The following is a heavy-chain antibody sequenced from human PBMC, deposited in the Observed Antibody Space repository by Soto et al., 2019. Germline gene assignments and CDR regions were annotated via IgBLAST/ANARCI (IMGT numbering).Heavy chain of an antibody. J-gene: IGHJ3*02. CDR2: ISYDGSNK. V-gene: IGHV3-30-3*01. CDR3: GTDRWGGAFDM. CDR1: GFFFSNYA. Sequence: QVQLVESGGGVVQPGRSLRLSCAASGFFFSNYAMHWVRQDPGKGLEWVALISYDGSNKNYADSVKGRFTISRDNSKNSLYLQMDSLRAEDTAVYYCGTDRWGGAFDMWGQGTVVTVSS. D-gene: IGHD7-27*01.